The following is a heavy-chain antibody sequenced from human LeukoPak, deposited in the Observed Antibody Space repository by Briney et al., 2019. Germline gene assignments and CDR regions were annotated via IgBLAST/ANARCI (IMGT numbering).Heavy chain of an antibody. Sequence: GASVKVSCKASGYTFTSCGISWVRQAPGQGLEWMGWISAYNGNTNYAQKLQGRVTMTTDTSTSTAYMELRSLRSDDTAVYYCARDQFIYCSSTSCYENWFDPWGQGTLVTVSS. CDR2: ISAYNGNT. CDR3: ARDQFIYCSSTSCYENWFDP. CDR1: GYTFTSCG. V-gene: IGHV1-18*04. J-gene: IGHJ5*02. D-gene: IGHD2-2*01.